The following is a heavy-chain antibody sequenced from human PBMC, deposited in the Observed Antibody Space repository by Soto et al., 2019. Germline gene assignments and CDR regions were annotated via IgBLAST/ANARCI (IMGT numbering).Heavy chain of an antibody. Sequence: SETLSLTCTVSGGSISSSSYYWGWIRQPPGKGLEWIGSIYYSGSTYYNPSLKSRVTISVDTSKNQFSLKLSSVTAADTAVYYCASPHYDLWTRYYPNWFDPWGQGTLVTVSS. J-gene: IGHJ5*02. CDR3: ASPHYDLWTRYYPNWFDP. CDR1: GGSISSSSYY. D-gene: IGHD3-3*01. V-gene: IGHV4-39*01. CDR2: IYYSGST.